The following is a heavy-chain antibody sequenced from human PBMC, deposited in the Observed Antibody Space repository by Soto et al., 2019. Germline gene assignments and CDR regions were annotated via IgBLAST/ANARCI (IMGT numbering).Heavy chain of an antibody. J-gene: IGHJ5*02. V-gene: IGHV1-69*01. CDR3: ARYNCSSTSCYFDGFEP. CDR2: IIPIFGTA. CDR1: GGTFSSYA. Sequence: QVQLVQSGAEVKKPGSSVKVSCKASGGTFSSYAISWVRQAPGQGLEWMGGIIPIFGTANYAQKFQGRVTITADESTSTAYMELSSLRSEDTAVYYCARYNCSSTSCYFDGFEPWGQGTLVTVSS. D-gene: IGHD2-2*01.